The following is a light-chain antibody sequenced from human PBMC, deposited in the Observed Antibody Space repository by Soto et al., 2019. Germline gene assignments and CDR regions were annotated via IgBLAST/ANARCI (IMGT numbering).Light chain of an antibody. CDR3: SSYTSISTFVL. CDR1: SSDVGGYNY. CDR2: EVT. Sequence: QSALTQPASVSGSPGQSITISSTGTSSDVGGYNYVSWYQQHPGKAPKLMIYEVTNRPSGVSNRFSGSKSGNTASLTISGLQAEDEADYYCSSYTSISTFVLFGGGTKVTVL. V-gene: IGLV2-14*01. J-gene: IGLJ2*01.